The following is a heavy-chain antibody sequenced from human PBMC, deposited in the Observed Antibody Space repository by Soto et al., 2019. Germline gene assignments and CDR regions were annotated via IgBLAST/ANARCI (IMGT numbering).Heavy chain of an antibody. Sequence: QLQLQESGPGLVKPSETLSLTCTVSGGSISSSSYYWGWIRQPPGKGLEWIGSIYYSGSTYYNPSLKSRVTISVDTSKNQFSLKLSSVTAADTAVYYCARQNTDYDFWSGYYMAGPWGQGTLVTVSS. CDR1: GGSISSSSYY. D-gene: IGHD3-3*01. V-gene: IGHV4-39*01. CDR2: IYYSGST. J-gene: IGHJ4*02. CDR3: ARQNTDYDFWSGYYMAGP.